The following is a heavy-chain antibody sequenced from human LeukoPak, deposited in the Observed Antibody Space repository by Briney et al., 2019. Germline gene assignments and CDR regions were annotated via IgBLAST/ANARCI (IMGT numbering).Heavy chain of an antibody. CDR2: ISKDGSNK. J-gene: IGHJ3*02. V-gene: IGHV3-30*18. CDR1: GFTFRTYG. CDR3: AKGISGYSGYDDAFDI. D-gene: IGHD5-12*01. Sequence: GTSLRLSCAASGFTFRTYGMPWVRQPPGKGLEWVAVISKDGSNKYYGDSDSVKGRFTISRDNSKNTLYLQMNSLRADDTAVYYCAKGISGYSGYDDAFDIWGQGTMVTVSS.